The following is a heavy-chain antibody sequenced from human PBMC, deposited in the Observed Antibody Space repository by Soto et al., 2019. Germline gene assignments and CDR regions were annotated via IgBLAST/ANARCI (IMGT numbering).Heavy chain of an antibody. CDR2: VYYSGRT. Sequence: SETVSLTYTVSGGSISTDNYFWGWIRQPPGKGLEWIGNVYYSGRTYHNPSLQSRLTISVDTTKNQFSLKLTSVTAADTAVYYCAGLRGSSVRPFEYWGQGTLVTVSS. CDR3: AGLRGSSVRPFEY. D-gene: IGHD2-15*01. V-gene: IGHV4-39*01. CDR1: GGSISTDNYF. J-gene: IGHJ4*02.